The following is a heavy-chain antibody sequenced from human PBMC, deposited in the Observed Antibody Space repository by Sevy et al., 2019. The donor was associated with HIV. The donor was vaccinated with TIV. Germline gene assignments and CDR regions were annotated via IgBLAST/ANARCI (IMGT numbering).Heavy chain of an antibody. CDR1: GFDFSIYS. Sequence: GGSLRLSCAASGFDFSIYSMSWVRQAPGKGLEWVSTLSFGCGKINYADSVKGRFTISRDNSKSSVYLQMNNMRVEDTAAYYCAREGFTKPHDYWGQGTLVTVSS. CDR3: AREGFTKPHDY. V-gene: IGHV3-23*01. D-gene: IGHD2-8*01. J-gene: IGHJ4*02. CDR2: LSFGCGKI.